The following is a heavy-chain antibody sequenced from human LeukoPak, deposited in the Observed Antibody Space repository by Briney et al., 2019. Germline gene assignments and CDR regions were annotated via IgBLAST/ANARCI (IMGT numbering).Heavy chain of an antibody. J-gene: IGHJ4*02. CDR3: ARDYNGTWPKAIDY. CDR1: GFTFSNYA. D-gene: IGHD2-8*01. Sequence: GGSLRLSCAASGFTFSNYAMHWVRQAPGKGLEYVSAISNNGVSTYYANSVKGRFTISRDNSKNTLYLQMGSLRVDDMAVYYCARDYNGTWPKAIDYWGQGTLVPVSS. CDR2: ISNNGVST. V-gene: IGHV3-64*01.